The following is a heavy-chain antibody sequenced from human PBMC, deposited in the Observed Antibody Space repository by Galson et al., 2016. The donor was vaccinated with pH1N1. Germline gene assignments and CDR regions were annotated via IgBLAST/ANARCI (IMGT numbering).Heavy chain of an antibody. J-gene: IGHJ6*02. CDR2: INDGGGDT. V-gene: IGHV3-23*01. Sequence: LRLSCAASGFSFSSYAMTWVRQAPGKGLEWVASINDGGGDTYYADSVQGRFTISRDNSKNTVSLRMNSLRAEDTAVFYCARSSDVTAYYGLDVWGQGTTVSVSS. CDR3: ARSSDVTAYYGLDV. CDR1: GFSFSSYA. D-gene: IGHD6-6*01.